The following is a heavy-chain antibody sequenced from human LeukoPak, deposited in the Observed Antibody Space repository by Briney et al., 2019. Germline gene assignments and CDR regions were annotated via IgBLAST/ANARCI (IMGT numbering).Heavy chain of an antibody. J-gene: IGHJ6*02. CDR1: GFTVSSNY. CDR2: IYSGGST. Sequence: GGSLRLSCAASGFTVSSNYMSWVRQAPGKGLEWVSVIYSGGSTYYADSVKGRFTISRDNSKNTLYLQMNSLRAEDKAVYYCAGTDYGDYSTGYYGMDVWGQGTTVTVSS. V-gene: IGHV3-66*01. D-gene: IGHD4-17*01. CDR3: AGTDYGDYSTGYYGMDV.